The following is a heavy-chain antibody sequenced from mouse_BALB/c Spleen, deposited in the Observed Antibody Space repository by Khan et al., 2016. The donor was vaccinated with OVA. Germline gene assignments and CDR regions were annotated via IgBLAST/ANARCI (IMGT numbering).Heavy chain of an antibody. V-gene: IGHV9-3-1*01. CDR1: GYTFTNYG. Sequence: QIQLVQSGPELKKPGETVKISCKASGYTFTNYGMNWVKQAPGKGLKWMGWINTYTGQPTYADDFKGRFVLSLETSASTAYLQINNLKNEDTATYFCARGLWYFDVWGAGTTVTVSS. J-gene: IGHJ1*01. CDR2: INTYTGQP. CDR3: ARGLWYFDV. D-gene: IGHD3-3*01.